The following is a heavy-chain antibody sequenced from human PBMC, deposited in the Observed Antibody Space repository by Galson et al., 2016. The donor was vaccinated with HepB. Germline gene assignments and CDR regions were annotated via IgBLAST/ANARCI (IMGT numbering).Heavy chain of an antibody. D-gene: IGHD3-22*01. CDR2: ISYGGNEK. J-gene: IGHJ4*02. Sequence: SLRLSCAASGFSFSRYGIHWVRQAPGKGLEWVAFISYGGNEKEYADSGKGRFTSSSDNSRNTVYRQADSLTAEDTAMYYCANIWLWAGATFDQWGQGTLVTVSS. V-gene: IGHV3-30*04. CDR3: ANIWLWAGATFDQ. CDR1: GFSFSRYG.